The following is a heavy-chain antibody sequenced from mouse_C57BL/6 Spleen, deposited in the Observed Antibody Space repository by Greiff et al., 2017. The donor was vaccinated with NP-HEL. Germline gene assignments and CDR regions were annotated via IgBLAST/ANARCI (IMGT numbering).Heavy chain of an antibody. J-gene: IGHJ4*01. CDR1: GFTFTDYY. CDR2: IRNKANGYTT. V-gene: IGHV7-3*01. Sequence: EVKLMESGGGLVQPGGSLSLSCAASGFTFTDYYMSWVRQPPGKALEWLGFIRNKANGYTTEYSASVKGRFTISRDNSQSILYLQMNALRAEDSATYYCARKKGLGLGAMDYWGQGTSVTVSS. CDR3: ARKKGLGLGAMDY. D-gene: IGHD4-1*01.